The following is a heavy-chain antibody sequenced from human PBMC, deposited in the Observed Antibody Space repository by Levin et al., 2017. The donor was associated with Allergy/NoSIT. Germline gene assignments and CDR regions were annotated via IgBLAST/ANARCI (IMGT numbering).Heavy chain of an antibody. V-gene: IGHV3-74*01. CDR3: SRVTYAG. CDR2: ISSDGSST. J-gene: IGHJ4*02. CDR1: GFTFSKYW. D-gene: IGHD2-8*01. Sequence: SCAASGFTFSKYWMHWVRQAPGKGLVWVSRISSDGSSTSYADSVKGRFTISRDNAKNTLYLQMNSLGAEDSAMYYCSRVTYAGWGQGTLVTVSS.